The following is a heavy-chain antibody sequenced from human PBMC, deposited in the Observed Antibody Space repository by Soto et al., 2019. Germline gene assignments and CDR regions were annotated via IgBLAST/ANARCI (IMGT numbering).Heavy chain of an antibody. D-gene: IGHD5-12*01. CDR3: ARGRAGYGGNLDY. CDR2: INSGSSSI. CDR1: GFTFSYNS. Sequence: EVQLVESGGVLVQPGGSLRLSCAASGFTFSYNSMNWVRQAPGKGLEWVSYINSGSSSIYYADSVKGRFTISRDNAKNSLYLQMNSLRDEDTAVYFCARGRAGYGGNLDYWGQGTLVTVSS. V-gene: IGHV3-48*02. J-gene: IGHJ4*02.